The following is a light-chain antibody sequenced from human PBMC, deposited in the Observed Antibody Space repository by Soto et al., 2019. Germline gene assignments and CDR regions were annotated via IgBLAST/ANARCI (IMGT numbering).Light chain of an antibody. J-gene: IGKJ5*01. CDR2: KAS. CDR1: QSISSW. CDR3: QQYNSYSIT. Sequence: EIQMTQSPSTLSASVGDRVTITCRASQSISSWLAWYQQKPGKAPKLLIYKASSLESGVPSRFSGSGSGTEFTLTISSLRPDDFATYYCQQYNSYSITFGQGTRLEIK. V-gene: IGKV1-5*03.